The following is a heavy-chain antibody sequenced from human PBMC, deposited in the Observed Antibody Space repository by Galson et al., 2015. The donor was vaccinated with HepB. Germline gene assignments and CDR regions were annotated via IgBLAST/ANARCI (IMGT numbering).Heavy chain of an antibody. CDR3: ARYLSPDWELDY. D-gene: IGHD3-9*01. CDR2: INPNTGGT. CDR1: GYTFTGYY. Sequence: SCKASGYTFTGYYIHWVRQAPGQGLEWMGWINPNTGGTNYAQKFQGRVTMTRDTSITTAYMELSRLTSDDTAVYYCARYLSPDWELDYWGQGTLVTVSS. J-gene: IGHJ4*02. V-gene: IGHV1-2*02.